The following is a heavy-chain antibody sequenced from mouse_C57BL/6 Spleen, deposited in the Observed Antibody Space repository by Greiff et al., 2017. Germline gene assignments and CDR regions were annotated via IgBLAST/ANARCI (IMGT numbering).Heavy chain of an antibody. Sequence: VQLQQPGAELVRPGTSVKLSCKASGYTFTSYWMHWVKQRPGQGLEWIGVIDPSDSYTNYNQKFKGKATLTVDTSSSTAYMQLSSLTSEDSAVYYCARNGGYGYWGQGTTLTVSS. J-gene: IGHJ2*01. CDR3: ARNGGYGY. CDR2: IDPSDSYT. CDR1: GYTFTSYW. V-gene: IGHV1-59*01. D-gene: IGHD2-10*02.